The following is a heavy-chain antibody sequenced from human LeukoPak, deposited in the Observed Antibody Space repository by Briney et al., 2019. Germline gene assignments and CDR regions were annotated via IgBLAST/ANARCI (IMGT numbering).Heavy chain of an antibody. CDR3: ARDRFSSSYYYYGMDV. V-gene: IGHV3-33*01. Sequence: PGRSLRLSCAASGFTFSSYGMHWVRQAPGKGLEWVAVIWYDGSNKYYADSVKGRFTISRDNSKNTLYLQMNSLRAEDTAVYYCARDRFSSSYYYYGMDVWGQGTTVTVPS. CDR2: IWYDGSNK. D-gene: IGHD6-13*01. CDR1: GFTFSSYG. J-gene: IGHJ6*02.